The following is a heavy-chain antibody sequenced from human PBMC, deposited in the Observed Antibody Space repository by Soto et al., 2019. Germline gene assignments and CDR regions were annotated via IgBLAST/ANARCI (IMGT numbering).Heavy chain of an antibody. D-gene: IGHD5-12*01. V-gene: IGHV4-31*03. CDR2: IYYSGST. CDR1: GGSISSGGYY. J-gene: IGHJ6*02. Sequence: SETLSLTCTVSGGSISSGGYYWSWIRQHPGKGLEWIGYIYYSGSTYYNPSLKSRVTISVDTSKNQFSLKLSSVTAADTAVYYCARDRVDAWLRNVGMDVWGQGTTVTVAS. CDR3: ARDRVDAWLRNVGMDV.